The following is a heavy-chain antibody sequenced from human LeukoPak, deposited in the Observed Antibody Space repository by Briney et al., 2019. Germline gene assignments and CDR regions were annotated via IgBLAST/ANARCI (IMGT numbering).Heavy chain of an antibody. CDR2: IYPDDSNT. V-gene: IGHV5-51*01. D-gene: IGHD1-1*01. J-gene: IGHJ5*02. CDR1: GYSFTSYW. Sequence: GESLKISCKGSGYSFTSYWIGWVRQMPGKGLEWMGLIYPDDSNTRYNPSFQGQVTMSADKSINTVYLRWSSLKASDTATYYCARGDWKTLSATWDTWFDPWGQGTLVIVSS. CDR3: ARGDWKTLSATWDTWFDP.